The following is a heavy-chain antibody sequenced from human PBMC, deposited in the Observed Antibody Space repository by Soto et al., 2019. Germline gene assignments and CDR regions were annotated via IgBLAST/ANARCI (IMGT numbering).Heavy chain of an antibody. CDR2: ISGSGGST. CDR3: AKTKKSGKWLHQNYGIFDY. Sequence: GSLRLSCAASGFTFSSYAMSWVRQAPGKGLEWVSAISGSGGSTYYADSVKGRFTISRDNSKNTLYLQMNSLRAEDTAVYYCAKTKKSGKWLHQNYGIFDYWGQGTLVTVSS. CDR1: GFTFSSYA. J-gene: IGHJ4*02. D-gene: IGHD5-12*01. V-gene: IGHV3-23*01.